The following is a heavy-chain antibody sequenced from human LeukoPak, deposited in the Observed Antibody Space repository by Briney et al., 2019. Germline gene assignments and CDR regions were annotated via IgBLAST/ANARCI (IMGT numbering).Heavy chain of an antibody. D-gene: IGHD6-6*01. CDR3: ARGYSSSSPYFDY. J-gene: IGHJ4*02. Sequence: GGSLRLSCAASGFTFSSYSMNWVRQAPGKGLEWVSSISSSSYIYYADSVKGRFTISRDNAKNSLYLQMNSLRAEDTAVYYCARGYSSSSPYFDYWGQGTLVTVSS. CDR1: GFTFSSYS. CDR2: ISSSSYI. V-gene: IGHV3-21*01.